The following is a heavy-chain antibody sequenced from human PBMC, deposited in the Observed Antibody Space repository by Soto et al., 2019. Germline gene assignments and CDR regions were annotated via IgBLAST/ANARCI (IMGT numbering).Heavy chain of an antibody. Sequence: QVQLVQSGAEVKKPGASVKVSCKASGYTFTGYYMHWVRQAPGQGLEWMGWINPNSGGTNYAQKVQGWVTMTRDTSISTAYMELSRLRSDDTAVYYCARGRTGYSSSWYDYWGQGTLVTVSS. CDR1: GYTFTGYY. J-gene: IGHJ4*02. D-gene: IGHD6-13*01. V-gene: IGHV1-2*04. CDR2: INPNSGGT. CDR3: ARGRTGYSSSWYDY.